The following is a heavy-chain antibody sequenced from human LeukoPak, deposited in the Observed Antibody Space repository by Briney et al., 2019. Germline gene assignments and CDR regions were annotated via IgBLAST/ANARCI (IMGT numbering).Heavy chain of an antibody. J-gene: IGHJ4*02. CDR3: ARARFQLWIAAAGTFDY. Sequence: GGSLRLSCAASGFTFSSYWMSWVRQAPGKGLEWVANIKQDGSEKYYVDSVKGRFTISRDNAKNSLYLQMNSLRAEDTAMYYCARARFQLWIAAAGTFDYWGQGTLVTVSS. CDR2: IKQDGSEK. V-gene: IGHV3-7*01. D-gene: IGHD6-13*01. CDR1: GFTFSSYW.